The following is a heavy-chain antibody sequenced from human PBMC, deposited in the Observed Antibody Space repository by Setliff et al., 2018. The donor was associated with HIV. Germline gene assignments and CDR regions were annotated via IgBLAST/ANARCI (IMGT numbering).Heavy chain of an antibody. CDR1: GGSISSGDYF. J-gene: IGHJ4*02. D-gene: IGHD2-8*01. Sequence: SETLSLTCTVSGGSISSGDYFLSWIRQAPGKGLEWIGCIYYSGSAYYNPSLQRRVTISVDTSKNQVSLKLNSITAADTAVYYCARSFGNGNSRLGNWGQGTLVTVSS. CDR3: ARSFGNGNSRLGN. V-gene: IGHV4-30-4*08. CDR2: IYYSGSA.